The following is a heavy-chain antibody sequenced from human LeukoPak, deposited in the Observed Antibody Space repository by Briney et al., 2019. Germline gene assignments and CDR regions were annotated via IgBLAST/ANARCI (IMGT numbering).Heavy chain of an antibody. D-gene: IGHD3-10*01. CDR2: ISDSGGST. Sequence: GGSLRLSCAASGFTFSSYAMSWVRQTPGKGLEWVSTISDSGGSTYHADSVKGRFTISRDNAKNSLYLQMNSLRGEDTAVYYCARVPTGSGREALDIWGQGTMVTVSS. CDR3: ARVPTGSGREALDI. V-gene: IGHV3-23*01. CDR1: GFTFSSYA. J-gene: IGHJ3*02.